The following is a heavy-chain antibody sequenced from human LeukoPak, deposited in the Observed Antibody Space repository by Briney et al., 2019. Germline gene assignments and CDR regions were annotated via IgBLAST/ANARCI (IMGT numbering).Heavy chain of an antibody. J-gene: IGHJ3*02. D-gene: IGHD2-2*01. V-gene: IGHV4-61*02. CDR3: ARDYCSSTSCYEPDAFDI. Sequence: PSETLSLTCTVSGGSISSGSYYWSWIRQPAGKGREWIGRIYTSGSTNYNPSLKSRVTISVDTSKNQFSLKLSSVTAADTAVYYCARDYCSSTSCYEPDAFDIWGQGTMVTVSS. CDR2: IYTSGST. CDR1: GGSISSGSYY.